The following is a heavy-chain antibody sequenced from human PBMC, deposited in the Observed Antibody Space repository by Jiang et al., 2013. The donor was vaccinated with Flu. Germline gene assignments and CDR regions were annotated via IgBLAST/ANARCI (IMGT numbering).Heavy chain of an antibody. J-gene: IGHJ4*02. CDR3: AKDRTGYSYGLFDY. CDR1: GGAFSSYA. D-gene: IGHD5-18*01. V-gene: IGHV1-69*06. CDR2: IIPIFDTT. Sequence: SGAEVKKPGSSVKVSCKASGGAFSSYAISWVRQVPGQGLEWMGGIIPIFDTTKYAQKFQGRVTVTVDKSTSTAYMELNSLRSEDTAVYYCAKDRTGYSYGLFDYWGQGTLVTVSS.